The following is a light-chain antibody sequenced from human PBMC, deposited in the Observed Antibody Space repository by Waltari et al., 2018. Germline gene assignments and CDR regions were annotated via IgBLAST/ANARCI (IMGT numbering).Light chain of an antibody. J-gene: IGKJ4*01. Sequence: DIQMTQSPSSLSASVGDSNTITCRASDYISNYLHWYQQKPGKAPKLLIYQASTLQSGVPSRFSGSESGTVFSFTITRLQSEDVAIYYCQQGYSSPFSFGGGTQVEIK. CDR3: QQGYSSPFS. V-gene: IGKV1-39*01. CDR2: QAS. CDR1: DYISNY.